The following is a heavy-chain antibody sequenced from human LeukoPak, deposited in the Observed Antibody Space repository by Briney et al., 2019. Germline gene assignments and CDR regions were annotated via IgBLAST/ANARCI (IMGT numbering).Heavy chain of an antibody. D-gene: IGHD5-12*01. CDR1: GFTVSSNY. J-gene: IGHJ4*02. CDR3: ARRGRYSGYDLIDY. Sequence: PGGSLRLSCAASGFTVSSNYMSWVRQAPGKGLECVSVIYGGDTTYYADSVKGRFTISRDNSKNTLYLQMNSLRADDTAVYYCARRGRYSGYDLIDYWGQGTLVTVSS. CDR2: IYGGDTT. V-gene: IGHV3-53*01.